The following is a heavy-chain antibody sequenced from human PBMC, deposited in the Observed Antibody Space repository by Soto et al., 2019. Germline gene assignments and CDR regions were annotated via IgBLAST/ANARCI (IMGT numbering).Heavy chain of an antibody. CDR1: GYTFTDYY. Sequence: GASVKVSCKPSGYTFTDYYMHWVRQAPGQGLEWMGWINPSTGGTKYAEKFQGRVTMTRDTSISTAFLELSSLTSDDTAVYYCAREIRDYFFDYWGQGTQVTVSS. V-gene: IGHV1-2*02. CDR3: AREIRDYFFDY. CDR2: INPSTGGT. D-gene: IGHD2-21*02. J-gene: IGHJ4*02.